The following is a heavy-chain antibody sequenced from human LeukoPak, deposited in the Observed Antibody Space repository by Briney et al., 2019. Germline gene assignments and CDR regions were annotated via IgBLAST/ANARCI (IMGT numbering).Heavy chain of an antibody. D-gene: IGHD3-22*01. CDR2: IYYSGNT. CDR1: GGSISSSSYY. CDR3: ARFDSSAAFDI. V-gene: IGHV4-39*01. Sequence: ASETLSLTCTVSGGSISSSSYYWGWIRQPPGKGLEWIGSIYYSGNTYYNPSLKSRVTISVDTSKNQFSLKLSSVTAADTAVYYCARFDSSAAFDIWGQGTMVTVSS. J-gene: IGHJ3*02.